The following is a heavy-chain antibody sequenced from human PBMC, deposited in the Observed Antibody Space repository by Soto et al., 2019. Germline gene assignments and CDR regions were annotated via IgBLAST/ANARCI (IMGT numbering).Heavy chain of an antibody. CDR1: GDSISNLDYF. V-gene: IGHV4-30-4*01. J-gene: IGHJ5*01. Sequence: SETLSLTCSVSGDSISNLDYFWAWIRRPPGQALEYIGYIYKSATTYYNPSFESRVAISVDASKSQFSLNVTSVTAADTAVYFCARGRYCLTGRCFPNWFDSWGQGALVTVSS. CDR2: IYKSATT. D-gene: IGHD7-27*01. CDR3: ARGRYCLTGRCFPNWFDS.